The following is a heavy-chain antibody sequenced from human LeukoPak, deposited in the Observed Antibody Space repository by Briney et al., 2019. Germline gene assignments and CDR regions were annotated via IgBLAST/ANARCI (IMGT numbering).Heavy chain of an antibody. CDR2: IHVSGTT. V-gene: IGHV4-38-2*02. J-gene: IGHJ4*02. D-gene: IGHD1-1*01. CDR1: GFSISSGYY. CDR3: AREAERRIVN. Sequence: SETLSRTCVVSGFSISSGYYWGWIGQPPGKGREWIANIHVSGTTFYNSSLNSRVASSIDTSKKQFSLKRSSVTAADTAVYCCAREAERRIVNWGRGTLVTVSS.